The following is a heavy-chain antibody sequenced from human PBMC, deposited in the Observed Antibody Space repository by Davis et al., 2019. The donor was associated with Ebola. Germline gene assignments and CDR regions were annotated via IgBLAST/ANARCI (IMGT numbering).Heavy chain of an antibody. J-gene: IGHJ6*02. CDR2: IYDSGST. Sequence: SQTLSLTCGVSGGSVSSGGYSWSWIRQPPGKGLEWIGFIYDSGSTYYNPSLGSRVTISQDRSNNLFSLKVNSVTAADTAVYYCARDSSGSPYSGLDVWGQGTTVTVSS. V-gene: IGHV4-30-2*01. D-gene: IGHD6-25*01. CDR3: ARDSSGSPYSGLDV. CDR1: GGSVSSGGYS.